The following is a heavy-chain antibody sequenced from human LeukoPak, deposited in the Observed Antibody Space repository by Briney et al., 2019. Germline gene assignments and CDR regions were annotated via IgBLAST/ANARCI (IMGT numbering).Heavy chain of an antibody. CDR3: AKDIVARKYYYYYGMDV. V-gene: IGHV3-23*01. CDR1: GFTFSSYA. D-gene: IGHD5-12*01. CDR2: ISVSGENT. Sequence: GGSLRLSCAASGFTFSSYAMTWVRQAPGKGLQWVSTISVSGENTYYADSVKGRFTISRDISKSTLYLQMNSLRAEDTAVYYCAKDIVARKYYYYYGMDVWGQGTTVTVSS. J-gene: IGHJ6*02.